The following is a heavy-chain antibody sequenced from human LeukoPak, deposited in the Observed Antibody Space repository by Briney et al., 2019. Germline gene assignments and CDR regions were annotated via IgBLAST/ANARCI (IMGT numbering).Heavy chain of an antibody. CDR3: ARGGWYTWFDP. D-gene: IGHD6-19*01. V-gene: IGHV4-61*05. CDR2: GFYSGTT. Sequence: SETLSLTCTVSGGSISSSSYYWSWIRQPPGKGLEWIGYGFYSGTTNYTPSLKSRVTISVETSKNQFSLKLSSVTAADTAVYYCARGGWYTWFDPWGQGTLVTVSS. CDR1: GGSISSSSYY. J-gene: IGHJ5*02.